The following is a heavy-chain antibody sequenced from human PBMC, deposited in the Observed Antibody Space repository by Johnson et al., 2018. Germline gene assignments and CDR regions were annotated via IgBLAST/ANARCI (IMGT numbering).Heavy chain of an antibody. D-gene: IGHD3-22*01. CDR2: ISYDGGNK. V-gene: IGHV3-30-3*01. CDR3: ARGGITMIMSHFQD. J-gene: IGHJ1*01. CDR1: RFTFSTYH. Sequence: QVQLVESGGGVVQPGRSLRLFCAASRFTFSTYHMYWVRQAPGKGLAWVAVISYDGGNKYYADSVKGRFTISRDNAKNTLYLQMNSLGAEDTAVSYCARGGITMIMSHFQDWGQGTLVTVSS.